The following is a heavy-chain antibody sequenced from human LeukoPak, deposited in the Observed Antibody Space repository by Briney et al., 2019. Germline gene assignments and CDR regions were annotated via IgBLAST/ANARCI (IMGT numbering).Heavy chain of an antibody. CDR1: GYSLPDYH. D-gene: IGHD3-22*01. V-gene: IGHV1-2*02. CDR2: INPNNLLK. CDR3: ARDRAHDSSGHPMFSP. J-gene: IGHJ5*02. Sequence: ASVKVSCKASGYSLPDYHIQWVRQAPGQGLEWMGTINPNNLLKDYAQKFQGRITMTRDTSINTAYMELSGLTSDDTAVYYCARDRAHDSSGHPMFSPWGQGTMVTVSS.